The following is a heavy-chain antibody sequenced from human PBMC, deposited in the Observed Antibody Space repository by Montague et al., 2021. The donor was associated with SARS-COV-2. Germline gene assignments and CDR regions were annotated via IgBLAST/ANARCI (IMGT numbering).Heavy chain of an antibody. V-gene: IGHV4-39*07. Sequence: SETLSLTCTVSGGSISSSGYYWGWIRQAPGKGLEWIGSIYYSGSTYYNPSLKSRVTISVDTSKNQFSLKLSSVTAADMAVYYCARDPCRQTLLYPIGDYYYGMDVWGQGTTVTVSS. CDR3: ARDPCRQTLLYPIGDYYYGMDV. CDR1: GGSISSSGYY. D-gene: IGHD2-2*02. J-gene: IGHJ6*02. CDR2: IYYSGST.